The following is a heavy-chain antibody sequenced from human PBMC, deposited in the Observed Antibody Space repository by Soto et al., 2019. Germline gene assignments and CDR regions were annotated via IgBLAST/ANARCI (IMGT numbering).Heavy chain of an antibody. CDR3: ARGVGSGWHYYYYGMDV. Sequence: SETLSLTCTVSGGSISGGGSYWSWIRQRPGKGLEWIGYMYYSGSFYYNPSLKGRVTISSDTSKNQFSLNVSSVTAADTAVYYCARGVGSGWHYYYYGMDVWGQGTTVTVSS. J-gene: IGHJ6*02. D-gene: IGHD6-19*01. CDR2: MYYSGSF. CDR1: GGSISGGGSY. V-gene: IGHV4-31*03.